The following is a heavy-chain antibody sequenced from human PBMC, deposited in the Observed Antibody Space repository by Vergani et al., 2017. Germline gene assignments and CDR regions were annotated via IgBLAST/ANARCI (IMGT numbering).Heavy chain of an antibody. V-gene: IGHV4-39*01. Sequence: QVQLQESGPGLVKPSETLSLPCTVSGYPVISTDYHWGWIRQPPGKGLEWIGSMDYSGSTSYNPSLESRISISFETPKNQFSLRLTSVTAADTAVYYCASKQEACRAAYCHSYHFWDPGALVGVSS. CDR3: ASKQEACRAAYCHSYHF. D-gene: IGHD2-15*01. J-gene: IGHJ4*02. CDR1: GYPVISTDYH. CDR2: MDYSGST.